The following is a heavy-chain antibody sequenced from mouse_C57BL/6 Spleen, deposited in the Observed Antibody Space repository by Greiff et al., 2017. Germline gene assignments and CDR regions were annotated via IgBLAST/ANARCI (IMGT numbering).Heavy chain of an antibody. D-gene: IGHD1-1*01. J-gene: IGHJ1*03. Sequence: VQLQQSGAELVKPGASVKISCKASGYAFTSYWMNWVKQRPGQGLEWIGQIYPGGGDTNYNGQFTGKATLTADNSSRTAYMQHSSLTSEESAVDFGARSPNCYGSSYWDFDVWGTGTTVTVSS. CDR2: IYPGGGDT. CDR3: ARSPNCYGSSYWDFDV. V-gene: IGHV1-80*01. CDR1: GYAFTSYW.